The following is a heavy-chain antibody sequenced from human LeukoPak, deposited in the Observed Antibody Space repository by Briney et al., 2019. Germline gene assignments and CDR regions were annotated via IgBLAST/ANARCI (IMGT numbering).Heavy chain of an antibody. J-gene: IGHJ5*02. CDR3: ARLVVVTATNWFDP. CDR2: INHSGST. V-gene: IGHV4-34*01. Sequence: SETLSLTCAVYGGSFSGYYWSWIRQPPGKGLEWIGEINHSGSTNYNPSLKSRVTISVDTSKNQFSLELSSVTAADTAVYYCARLVVVTATNWFDPWGQGTLVTVSS. D-gene: IGHD2-21*02. CDR1: GGSFSGYY.